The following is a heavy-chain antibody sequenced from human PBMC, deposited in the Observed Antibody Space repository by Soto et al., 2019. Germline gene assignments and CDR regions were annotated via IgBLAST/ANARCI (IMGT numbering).Heavy chain of an antibody. Sequence: EVQLVESGGGLVQPGGSLRLSCAASGFSFSRYWMSWVRQSPGKGLEWVANKNEDGSEKYFVDSVRGRFTISRDNAKNSLFLQMNSLRAEDTAVYYCTRGQHWGQGTLVTVSA. CDR3: TRGQH. V-gene: IGHV3-7*01. CDR2: KNEDGSEK. J-gene: IGHJ1*01. CDR1: GFSFSRYW.